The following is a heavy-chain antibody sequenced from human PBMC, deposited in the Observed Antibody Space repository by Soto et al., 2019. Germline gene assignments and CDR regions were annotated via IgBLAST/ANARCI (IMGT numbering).Heavy chain of an antibody. D-gene: IGHD4-4*01. J-gene: IGHJ3*02. CDR2: ISSSSSTI. Sequence: WGSLRLSCAASGFTFSSYSMNWVRQAPGKGLEWVSYISSSSSTIYYADSVKGRFTISRDKSISTAYLQWSSLKASDTATYYCASSTGPGSNDACDIWGQGTMVTVSS. V-gene: IGHV3-48*01. CDR3: ASSTGPGSNDACDI. CDR1: GFTFSSYS.